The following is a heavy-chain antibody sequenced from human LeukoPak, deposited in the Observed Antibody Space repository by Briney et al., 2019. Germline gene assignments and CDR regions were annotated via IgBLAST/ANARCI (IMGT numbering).Heavy chain of an antibody. CDR2: ISGSGGST. J-gene: IGHJ4*02. CDR1: GFTFSSYG. CDR3: ARRSGSYFDY. D-gene: IGHD1-26*01. V-gene: IGHV3-23*01. Sequence: GGTLRLSCAASGFTFSSYGMSWVRQAPGKGLEWVSAISGSGGSTYYADSVKGRFTISRDNAKNSLYLQMNSLRAEDTAVYYCARRSGSYFDYWGQGTLVTVSS.